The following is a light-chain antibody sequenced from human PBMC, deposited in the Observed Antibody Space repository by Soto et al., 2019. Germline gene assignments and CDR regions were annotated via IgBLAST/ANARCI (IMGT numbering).Light chain of an antibody. CDR3: QQYGSSRTWT. V-gene: IGKV3-20*01. J-gene: IGKJ1*01. CDR2: GAS. Sequence: EILLTQSPATLSLSPGERATLPCRASPSLSSSFLAWYQQKPGQAPRLLIYGASSRATGIPDRFSGSGSGTDFTLTISRLEPEDFAVYYCQQYGSSRTWTFGQGTKVDIK. CDR1: PSLSSSF.